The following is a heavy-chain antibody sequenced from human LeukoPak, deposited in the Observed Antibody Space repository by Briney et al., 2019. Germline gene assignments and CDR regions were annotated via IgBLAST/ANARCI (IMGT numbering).Heavy chain of an antibody. CDR1: GFTFSSYG. CDR2: IRYDGSNK. D-gene: IGHD6-13*01. J-gene: IGHJ1*01. Sequence: GGSLRLSCAASGFTFSSYGMHWVRQAPGKGLEWVAFIRYDGSNKYYADSVKGRFTISRDNSKNTLYLQMNSLRAEDTAVYYCAKDHYPTRIAAAGTDWYFQHWGQGTLVTVSS. CDR3: AKDHYPTRIAAAGTDWYFQH. V-gene: IGHV3-30*02.